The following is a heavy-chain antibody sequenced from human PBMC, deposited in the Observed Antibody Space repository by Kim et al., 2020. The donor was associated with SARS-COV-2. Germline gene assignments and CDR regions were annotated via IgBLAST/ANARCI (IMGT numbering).Heavy chain of an antibody. D-gene: IGHD6-13*01. V-gene: IGHV1-3*01. CDR1: GFTLSSYV. J-gene: IGHJ6*02. CDR2: INAGIGNT. Sequence: ASVKVSCKPSGFTLSSYVIHWVRQAPGQRLEWMGWINAGIGNTKYSQKFQNRITIYRDTSASTAYMELSSLTSEDTALYYCARERVNQYWPAGTGMDVWGRGTTVTVSS. CDR3: ARERVNQYWPAGTGMDV.